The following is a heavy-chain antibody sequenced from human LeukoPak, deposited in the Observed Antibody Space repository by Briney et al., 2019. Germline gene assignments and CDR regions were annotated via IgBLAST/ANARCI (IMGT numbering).Heavy chain of an antibody. V-gene: IGHV3-9*01. CDR2: ISWNSGSI. D-gene: IGHD2-2*02. J-gene: IGHJ4*02. CDR1: GFTFSSYS. CDR3: ANDIVVVPAAIPFDY. Sequence: GGSLRLSCAASGFTFSSYSMNWVRQAPGKGLEWVSGISWNSGSIGYADSVKGRFTISRDNAKNSLYLQMNSLRAEDTAVYYCANDIVVVPAAIPFDYWGQGTLVTVSS.